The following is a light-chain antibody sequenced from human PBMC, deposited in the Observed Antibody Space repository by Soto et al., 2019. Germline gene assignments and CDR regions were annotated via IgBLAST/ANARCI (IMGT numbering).Light chain of an antibody. V-gene: IGLV1-40*01. CDR2: GNS. Sequence: QSVLTQPPSVSGAPGQKVTISCTGGSSNIGAGYDVHWYQQLPGTAPKLLIHGNSNRPSGVPDRFSGSKSGTSASLAITGLQAEDEADYYCQSYDSSLSGYVFGTGTKVTVL. CDR3: QSYDSSLSGYV. CDR1: SSNIGAGYD. J-gene: IGLJ1*01.